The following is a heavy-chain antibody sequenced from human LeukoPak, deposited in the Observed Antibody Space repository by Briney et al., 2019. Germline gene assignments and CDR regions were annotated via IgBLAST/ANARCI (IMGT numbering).Heavy chain of an antibody. CDR2: ISGSGGST. Sequence: PGGSLRLSCAASGFTFSSYAMTWVRQSPGKGLEWVSAISGSGGSTYYADSVKGRFTISRDNSKNTLYLQINTLRAEDTAVYYCAKENTVGYYYDSSGSRPFDYWGQGPLVTVSA. V-gene: IGHV3-23*01. CDR3: AKENTVGYYYDSSGSRPFDY. CDR1: GFTFSSYA. D-gene: IGHD3-22*01. J-gene: IGHJ4*02.